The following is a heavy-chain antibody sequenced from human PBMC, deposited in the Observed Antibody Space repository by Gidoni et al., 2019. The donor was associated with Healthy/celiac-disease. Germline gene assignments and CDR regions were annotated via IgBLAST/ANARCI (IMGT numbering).Heavy chain of an antibody. CDR1: GRTFSSYA. D-gene: IGHD4-17*01. V-gene: IGHV1-69*01. CDR2: IIPICGTA. Sequence: QVQLVQYGAEVKKPGSSVTVSCTASGRTFSSYAISWVRQAPGQGLGWMGGIIPICGTANYEQKFQGRVTITADESTSTAYMELSSLRSEETAVYYCARAVDYGDYSWYFDLWGRGTLVTVSS. J-gene: IGHJ2*01. CDR3: ARAVDYGDYSWYFDL.